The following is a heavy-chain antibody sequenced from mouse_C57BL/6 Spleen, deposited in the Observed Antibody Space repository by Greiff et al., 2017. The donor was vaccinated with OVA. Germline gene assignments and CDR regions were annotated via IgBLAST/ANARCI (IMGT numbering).Heavy chain of an antibody. D-gene: IGHD3-3*01. J-gene: IGHJ2*01. CDR3: ARRGDGYYFDY. Sequence: QVQLQQSGAELVRPGSSVKLSCKASGYTFTSYWMHWVKQRPIQGLEWIGNIDPSDSETHYNQKFKDKATLTVDKSSSTAYMQLSSLTSEDSAVYYCARRGDGYYFDYWGQGTTLTVSS. CDR2: IDPSDSET. V-gene: IGHV1-52*01. CDR1: GYTFTSYW.